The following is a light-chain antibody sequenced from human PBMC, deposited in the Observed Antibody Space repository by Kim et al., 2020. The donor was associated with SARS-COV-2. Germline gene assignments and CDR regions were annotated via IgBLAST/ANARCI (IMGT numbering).Light chain of an antibody. Sequence: EIVLTQSPGTLSLSPGERATLSCRASQSVSSPYLAWYQQTPGQAPRLLIYGASSRATGIPDRFSGSGSGTDFTLTISRLEPEDFAVYYCQQYGSSPYTFGQGTKLE. J-gene: IGKJ2*01. CDR1: QSVSSPY. CDR2: GAS. CDR3: QQYGSSPYT. V-gene: IGKV3-20*01.